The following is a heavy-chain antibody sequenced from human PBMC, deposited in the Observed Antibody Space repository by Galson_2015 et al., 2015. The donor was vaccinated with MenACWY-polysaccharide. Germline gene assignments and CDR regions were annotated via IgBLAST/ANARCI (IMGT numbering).Heavy chain of an antibody. J-gene: IGHJ4*02. CDR1: GYTFTSYG. D-gene: IGHD6-19*01. Sequence: SVKVSCKASGYTFTSYGISWVRQAPGQGLEWMGWISPYNGDTKYAQNLQGRVTMTTDTSTSTAYMELRTLRSDDTAVYYCARIPPRDYSSGWSWDYWGQGTLVTVSS. CDR2: ISPYNGDT. V-gene: IGHV1-18*01. CDR3: ARIPPRDYSSGWSWDY.